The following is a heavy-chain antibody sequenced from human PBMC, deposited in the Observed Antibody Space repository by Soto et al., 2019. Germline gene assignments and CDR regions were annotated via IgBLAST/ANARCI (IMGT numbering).Heavy chain of an antibody. CDR2: IKQDGSEK. J-gene: IGHJ4*02. CDR1: GFTFSSYL. V-gene: IGHV3-7*01. Sequence: PGGSLRLSCAASGFTFSSYLMSWVRQAPGKGLEWVANIKQDGSEKYYVDPVKGRFTISRDDAKNSLYLQMNSLRAEDTAVYYCARVWVVPAAIGYWGQGTLVTVSS. D-gene: IGHD2-2*01. CDR3: ARVWVVPAAIGY.